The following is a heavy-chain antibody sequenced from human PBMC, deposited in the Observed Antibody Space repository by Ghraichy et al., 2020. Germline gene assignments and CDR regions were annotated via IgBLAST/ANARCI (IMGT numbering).Heavy chain of an antibody. CDR2: IKSKTDGGTT. J-gene: IGHJ3*02. CDR1: GFTFSNAW. CDR3: NLDYYYDSSGYSLDAFDI. Sequence: GGSLRLSCAASGFTFSNAWMSWVRQAPGKGLEWVGRIKSKTDGGTTDYAAPVKGRFTISRDDSKNTLYLQMNSLKTEDTAVYYCNLDYYYDSSGYSLDAFDIWGQGTMVTVSS. V-gene: IGHV3-15*01. D-gene: IGHD3-22*01.